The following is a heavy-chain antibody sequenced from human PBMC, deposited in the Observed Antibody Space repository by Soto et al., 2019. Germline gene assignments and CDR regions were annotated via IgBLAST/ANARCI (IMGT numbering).Heavy chain of an antibody. J-gene: IGHJ6*02. CDR1: GGSFSGYY. D-gene: IGHD3-10*01. CDR3: ARRGARGFGELFGYYYYGMDV. V-gene: IGHV4-34*01. Sequence: NLRETLSLTCAVYGGSFSGYYWSWIRQPPGKGLEWIGEINHSGSTNYNPSLKSRVTISVDTSKNQFSLKLSSVTAADTAVYYCARRGARGFGELFGYYYYGMDVWGQGTTVTVSS. CDR2: INHSGST.